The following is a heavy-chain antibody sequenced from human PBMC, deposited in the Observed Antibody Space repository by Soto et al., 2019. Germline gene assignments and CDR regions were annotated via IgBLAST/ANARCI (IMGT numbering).Heavy chain of an antibody. J-gene: IGHJ6*02. CDR3: ARVATVTTLNYYYGMDV. CDR1: GFTVSSNY. CDR2: IYSGGST. D-gene: IGHD4-4*01. Sequence: PGGSLRLSCAASGFTVSSNYMSWVRQAPGKGLEWVSVIYSGGSTYYADSVKGRFTISRDNSKNTLYLQMNSLRAADTAVYYCARVATVTTLNYYYGMDVWGQGTTVTVSS. V-gene: IGHV3-53*01.